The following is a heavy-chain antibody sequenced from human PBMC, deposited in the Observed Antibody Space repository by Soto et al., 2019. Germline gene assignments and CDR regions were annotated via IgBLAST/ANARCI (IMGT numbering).Heavy chain of an antibody. Sequence: GWSLRLSCVDSGFTSSNYAMHLVRQVPGKGLEWVSCIYRNSGRIDYADCVKGRFTTSRDNAKKSLYLQMDGLRTEETALYYCIKDVAGGGADGWGEGTTVTVS. CDR3: IKDVAGGGADG. V-gene: IGHV3-9*02. D-gene: IGHD3-10*01. CDR1: GFTSSNYA. CDR2: IYRNSGRI. J-gene: IGHJ6*02.